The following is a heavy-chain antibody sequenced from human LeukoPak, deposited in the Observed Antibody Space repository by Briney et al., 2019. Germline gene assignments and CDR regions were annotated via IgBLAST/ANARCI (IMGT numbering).Heavy chain of an antibody. V-gene: IGHV1-18*04. CDR2: ISAYNGNT. D-gene: IGHD4-17*01. J-gene: IGHJ6*04. CDR1: GYTFTSYG. Sequence: VASVKVSCKASGYTFTSYGISWVRQAPGQGLEWMGWISAYNGNTNYAQKLQGRVTMTTDTSTSTAYMELGSLRSDDTAVYYCARDQGRDYGDSRIYYYYGMDVWGKGTTVTVSS. CDR3: ARDQGRDYGDSRIYYYYGMDV.